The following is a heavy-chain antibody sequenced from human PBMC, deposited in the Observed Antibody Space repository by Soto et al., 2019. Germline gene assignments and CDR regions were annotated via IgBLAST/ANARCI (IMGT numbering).Heavy chain of an antibody. D-gene: IGHD3-9*01. J-gene: IGHJ4*02. CDR1: GFTFSNYS. V-gene: IGHV3-23*01. CDR2: ISNNGGST. CDR3: AKDESAGYYYFDY. Sequence: GGSLRLSCAASGFTFSNYSMSWVRQAPGKGLEWVSVISNNGGSTYYADSVKGRFTISRDNSKNTLYLQMNSLRAEDTAVYYCAKDESAGYYYFDYWGQGTLVTSPQ.